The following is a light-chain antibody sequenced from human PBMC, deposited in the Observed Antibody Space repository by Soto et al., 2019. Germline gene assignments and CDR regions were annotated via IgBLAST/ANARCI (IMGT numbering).Light chain of an antibody. CDR2: DAS. Sequence: EIVFTQSPATLSLSPGERAPLSCRASQSVSSYLAWYQQKPGQAPRLLIYDASNRATGIPARFSGSGSGTDFTLTISSLEPEDFALYYCQHRGNWPLTFGGGTKVDIK. V-gene: IGKV3-11*01. J-gene: IGKJ4*01. CDR1: QSVSSY. CDR3: QHRGNWPLT.